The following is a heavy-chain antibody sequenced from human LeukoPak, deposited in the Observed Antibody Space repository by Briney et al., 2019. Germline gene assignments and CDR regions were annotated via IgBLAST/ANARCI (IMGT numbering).Heavy chain of an antibody. CDR3: ARDVCDSTTCYRRGGFDH. V-gene: IGHV4-34*01. CDR1: GGSFSGYY. CDR2: INHSGST. D-gene: IGHD2-2*01. J-gene: IGHJ4*02. Sequence: SETLSLTCAVYGGSFSGYYWSWIRQPPGKGLEWIGEINHSGSTNYNPSLKSRVTMSVDTSKNQFSLKLSSVTAADTAVYYCARDVCDSTTCYRRGGFDHWGQGALVTVSS.